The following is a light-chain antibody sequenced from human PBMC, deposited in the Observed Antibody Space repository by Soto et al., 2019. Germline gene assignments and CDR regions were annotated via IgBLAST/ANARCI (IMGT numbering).Light chain of an antibody. CDR1: QSPLHTSGDNY. J-gene: IGKJ1*01. V-gene: IGKV2-28*01. Sequence: IVVAPAPLSLSVTPGEAASISCRSSQSPLHTSGDNYLDWYLQRPGQSPQLLIYLGSKRASGVSDRFSGSGSGTRFTLRISRVEAEDVGFYYCMQAQQIPRTFGQGTKVDIK. CDR2: LGS. CDR3: MQAQQIPRT.